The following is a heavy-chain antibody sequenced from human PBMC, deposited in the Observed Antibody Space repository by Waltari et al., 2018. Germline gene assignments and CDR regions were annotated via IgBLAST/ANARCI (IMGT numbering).Heavy chain of an antibody. D-gene: IGHD1-26*01. CDR2: IIPIFGTA. CDR3: ARDFLSKVGATHDAFDI. Sequence: QVQLVQSGAEVKKPGSSVKVSCKASGGTFSSYAISWVRQAPGQGLEWMGRIIPIFGTANYAQKFQGRVTITADKSTSTAYMELSSLRSEDTAVYYCARDFLSKVGATHDAFDIWGQGTMVTVSS. V-gene: IGHV1-69*08. J-gene: IGHJ3*02. CDR1: GGTFSSYA.